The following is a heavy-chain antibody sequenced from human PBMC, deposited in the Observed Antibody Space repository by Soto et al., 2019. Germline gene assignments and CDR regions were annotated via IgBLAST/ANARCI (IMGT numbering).Heavy chain of an antibody. CDR1: GYTFTSYY. D-gene: IGHD2-15*01. Sequence: ASVKVSCKASGYTFTSYYMHWVRQAPGQGLEWMGIINPSGGSTSYAQKFQGRVTMTRDTSTSTVYMELSSLRSEDTAVYYCAGGYCSGGSCGALDIWGQGTMVTVSS. CDR3: AGGYCSGGSCGALDI. CDR2: INPSGGST. J-gene: IGHJ3*02. V-gene: IGHV1-46*03.